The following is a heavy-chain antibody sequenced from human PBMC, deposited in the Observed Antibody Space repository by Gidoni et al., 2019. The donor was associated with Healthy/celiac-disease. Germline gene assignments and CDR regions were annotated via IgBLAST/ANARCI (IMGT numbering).Heavy chain of an antibody. CDR3: AKDFVLGAPYYYDSSGYWGAFDI. CDR2: ISWNSGSI. V-gene: IGHV3-9*01. D-gene: IGHD3-22*01. Sequence: EVQLVESGGGLVQPGRSLRLSCAASGFTFDDYAMHWVRQAPGKGLEWVSGISWNSGSIGYADSVKGRFTISRDNAKNSLYLQMNSLRAEDTALYYCAKDFVLGAPYYYDSSGYWGAFDIWGQGTMVTVSS. J-gene: IGHJ3*02. CDR1: GFTFDDYA.